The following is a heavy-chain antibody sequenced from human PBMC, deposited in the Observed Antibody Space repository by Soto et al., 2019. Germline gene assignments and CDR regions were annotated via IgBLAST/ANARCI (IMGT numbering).Heavy chain of an antibody. J-gene: IGHJ6*03. CDR2: ISWNSGSI. D-gene: IGHD6-13*01. CDR1: GFTFDDYA. V-gene: IGHV3-9*01. Sequence: GGSLRLSCAASGFTFDDYAIHWVRQAPGKGLEWVSGISWNSGSIGYADSVKGRFTISRDNAKDSLYLQMNSLRAEDTALYYCAKGAAGTYYYYMDVWGKGTTVTVSS. CDR3: AKGAAGTYYYYMDV.